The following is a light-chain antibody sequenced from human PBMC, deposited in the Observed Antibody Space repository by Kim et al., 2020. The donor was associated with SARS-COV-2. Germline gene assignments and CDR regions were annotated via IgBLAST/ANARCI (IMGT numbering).Light chain of an antibody. CDR2: YDS. J-gene: IGLJ3*02. V-gene: IGLV3-21*04. Sequence: APGTTARITGGGSNIGTKVVHWYQQGPGQAPVLVINYDSDRPSGIPERVSGSNSGNTATLTISRVEPGDEADYYCQVWDDSTDHPVFGGGTQLTVL. CDR3: QVWDDSTDHPV. CDR1: NIGTKV.